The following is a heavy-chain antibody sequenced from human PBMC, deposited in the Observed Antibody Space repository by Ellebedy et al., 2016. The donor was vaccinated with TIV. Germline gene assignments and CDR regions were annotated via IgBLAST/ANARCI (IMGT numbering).Heavy chain of an antibody. CDR3: ARFANSYGLDV. CDR1: GGSIRSYY. J-gene: IGHJ6*02. V-gene: IGHV4-59*01. CDR2: VYYSGDT. Sequence: MPSETLSLTCTVSGGSIRSYYWSWIRQPPGKGLEWIGYVYYSGDTNYKPSLKSRVSMSVDTSKNQFPLKLSSVTAADTAVYYCARFANSYGLDVWGQGTTVTVSS.